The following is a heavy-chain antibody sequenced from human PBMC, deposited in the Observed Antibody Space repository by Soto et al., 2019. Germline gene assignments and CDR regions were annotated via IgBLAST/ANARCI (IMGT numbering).Heavy chain of an antibody. CDR2: IYKSATT. D-gene: IGHD7-27*01. Sequence: SETLSLTCSVSGDSISNLDYFWAWIRQPPGQALEYIGYIYKSATTYYNPSFESRVAISFDTSKSQFSLNVTSVTAADTAVYFCARGRYCLTGRCFPNWFDSWGQGALVTVSS. CDR1: GDSISNLDYF. CDR3: ARGRYCLTGRCFPNWFDS. V-gene: IGHV4-30-4*01. J-gene: IGHJ5*01.